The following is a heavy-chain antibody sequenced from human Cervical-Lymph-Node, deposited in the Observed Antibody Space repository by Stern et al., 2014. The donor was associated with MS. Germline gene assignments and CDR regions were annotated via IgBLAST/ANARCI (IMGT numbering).Heavy chain of an antibody. J-gene: IGHJ6*02. V-gene: IGHV1-46*01. CDR3: AREVAGHRLGMMDV. CDR1: GYTFTTYY. CDR2: INPSGGST. D-gene: IGHD6-19*01. Sequence: QVQLVQSRAEVKTPGASVQVSCTASGYTFTTYYMHWVRQAPRQGLEWMGIINPSGGSTRYAKKFQGRVTMTRDTSTSTVYMELSSLRSEDTAVYYCAREVAGHRLGMMDVWGQGTTVTVSS.